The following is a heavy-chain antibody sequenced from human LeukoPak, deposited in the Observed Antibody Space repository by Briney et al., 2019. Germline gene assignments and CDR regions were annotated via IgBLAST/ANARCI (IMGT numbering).Heavy chain of an antibody. CDR2: ISSSSSYI. CDR3: ARDAAVQQLGYYYYYMDV. V-gene: IGHV3-21*01. Sequence: GGSLRLSCAASGFTFSSYSMNWVRQAPGKGLEWVSSISSSSSYIYYADSVKGRFTISRDNAKNSLYLQMNSLRAEDTAVYYCARDAAVQQLGYYYYYMDVWGKGTTVTVSS. CDR1: GFTFSSYS. J-gene: IGHJ6*03. D-gene: IGHD6-13*01.